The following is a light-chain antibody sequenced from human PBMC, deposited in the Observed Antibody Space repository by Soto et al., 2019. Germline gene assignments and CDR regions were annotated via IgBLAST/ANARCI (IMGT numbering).Light chain of an antibody. V-gene: IGLV3-9*01. J-gene: IGLJ2*01. CDR1: NIGSKN. CDR3: QVWDSSTVV. CDR2: RDS. Sequence: SYELTQPLSVSVALGQTARITCGGNNIGSKNVHWYQQKPGHAPVLVIYRDSNRPSGIPGRFSGSNSGNTATLTISSAQAGDEADYYCQVWDSSTVVFGGGTKVTVL.